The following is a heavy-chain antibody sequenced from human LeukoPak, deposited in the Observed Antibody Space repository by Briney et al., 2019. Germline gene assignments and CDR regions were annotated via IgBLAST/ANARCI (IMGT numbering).Heavy chain of an antibody. Sequence: PSETLSLTCTVSGGSISSYYWSWIRQPPGKGLEWIGYIYYSGSTNYNPSLKSRVTISVDTSKNQFSLKLSSVTAADTAVYYCARRLFHGSNFDYWGQGTLVTVSS. V-gene: IGHV4-59*08. CDR2: IYYSGST. CDR3: ARRLFHGSNFDY. J-gene: IGHJ4*02. CDR1: GGSISSYY. D-gene: IGHD2-21*01.